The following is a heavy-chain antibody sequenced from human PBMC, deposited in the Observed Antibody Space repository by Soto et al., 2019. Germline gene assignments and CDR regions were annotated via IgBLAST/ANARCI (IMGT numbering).Heavy chain of an antibody. CDR2: IYYSGST. D-gene: IGHD4-17*01. Sequence: SSETLSLTCTVSGGSISSSSYYWGWIRQPPGKGLEWIGSIYYSGSTYYNPSLKSRVTISVDTSKNQFSLKLSSVTAADTAVYYCARYLDGDYQLDYWGQGTLVTVSS. CDR1: GGSISSSSYY. CDR3: ARYLDGDYQLDY. J-gene: IGHJ4*02. V-gene: IGHV4-39*01.